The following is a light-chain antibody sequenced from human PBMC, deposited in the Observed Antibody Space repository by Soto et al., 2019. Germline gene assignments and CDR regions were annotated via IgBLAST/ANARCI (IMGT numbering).Light chain of an antibody. Sequence: QSVLTQPPSVSGAPGQRVTISCTGSSSNIGAGYDVQWYQQLPGTAPKLLIYDNTNRPSGVPDRFSGSKSGTSASLAITGLQAEDEADYYCQSFDSSLNERVFGGGTKVTVL. V-gene: IGLV1-40*01. CDR1: SSNIGAGYD. CDR3: QSFDSSLNERV. CDR2: DNT. J-gene: IGLJ3*02.